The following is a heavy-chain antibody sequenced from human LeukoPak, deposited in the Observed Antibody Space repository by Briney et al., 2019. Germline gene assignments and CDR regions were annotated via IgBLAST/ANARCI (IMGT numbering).Heavy chain of an antibody. D-gene: IGHD3-10*01. CDR2: IYPGDSDT. CDR3: AITDYYGSGSPSVTAPFDP. CDR1: GHRFTNYW. J-gene: IGHJ5*02. V-gene: IGHV5-51*01. Sequence: HGESLKISCKGSGHRFTNYWIGWVRQMSGKGQEWMGIIYPGDSDTRYSPSFEGQVTISADKSTNTAYLQWSSLKASDTAMYYCAITDYYGSGSPSVTAPFDPWGQGTLVTVSS.